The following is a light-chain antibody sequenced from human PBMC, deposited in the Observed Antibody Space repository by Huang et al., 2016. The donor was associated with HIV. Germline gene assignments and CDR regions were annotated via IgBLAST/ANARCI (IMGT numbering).Light chain of an antibody. Sequence: DVVLTQSPLSLPGTLGQPASISCRSSTSLVSSDGNIYLNWIQQRPGKSPRRLIYKVSKRDSGVPARFSGSGSDTDFKLNISSVEAEDVGFYYCMQGSHWPGALGQGTKVELK. CDR2: KVS. J-gene: IGKJ1*01. CDR1: TSLVSSDGNIY. V-gene: IGKV2-30*01. CDR3: MQGSHWPGA.